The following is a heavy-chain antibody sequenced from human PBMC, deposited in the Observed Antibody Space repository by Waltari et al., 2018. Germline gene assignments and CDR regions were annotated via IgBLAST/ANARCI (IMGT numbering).Heavy chain of an antibody. CDR1: GFTFSSYG. D-gene: IGHD6-13*01. CDR2: IWYDGSNK. J-gene: IGHJ3*02. Sequence: QVQLVESGGGVVQPGRFLILSCAASGFTFSSYGMPWVRQAPGKGLEWVAVIWYDGSNKYYADSVKGRFTISRDNSKNTLYLQMNSLRAEDTAVYYCAKDLKQQLVPEGAFDIWGQGTMVTVSS. CDR3: AKDLKQQLVPEGAFDI. V-gene: IGHV3-33*06.